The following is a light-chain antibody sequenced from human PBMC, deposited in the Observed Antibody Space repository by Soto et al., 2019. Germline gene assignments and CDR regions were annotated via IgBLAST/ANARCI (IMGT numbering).Light chain of an antibody. V-gene: IGKV3-20*01. Sequence: EFVLTQSPGTLSMSPGERATLSCRAIQSVPGSDVAWYQQKPGQAPRLLIYGASSRATGVPGRFSGTGSATDFTPTISRLEPEDFAVYYCQQYGSSLALTFGGGTKVDIK. J-gene: IGKJ4*01. CDR1: QSVPGSD. CDR2: GAS. CDR3: QQYGSSLALT.